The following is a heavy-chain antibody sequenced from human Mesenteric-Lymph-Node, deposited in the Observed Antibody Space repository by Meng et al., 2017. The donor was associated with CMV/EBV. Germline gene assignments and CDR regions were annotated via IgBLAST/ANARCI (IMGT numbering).Heavy chain of an antibody. CDR2: INHSGST. CDR3: ARGPPARPGEAWFDP. V-gene: IGHV4-34*01. CDR1: GGSFSGYY. Sequence: SETLSLTCAVYGGSFSGYYWSWIRQPPGKGLEWIGEINHSGSTNYNPSLKSRVTISVDTSKNQFSLKLSSVTAADTAVYYCARGPPARPGEAWFDPWGQGTLVTVPS. J-gene: IGHJ5*02. D-gene: IGHD6-6*01.